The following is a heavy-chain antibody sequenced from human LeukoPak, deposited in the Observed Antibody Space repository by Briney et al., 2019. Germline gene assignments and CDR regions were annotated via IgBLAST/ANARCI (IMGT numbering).Heavy chain of an antibody. D-gene: IGHD3-3*01. CDR3: ARGFRNYDFWSGYYVYNWFDP. CDR1: GFTFGSPW. CDR2: INSDGSAT. J-gene: IGHJ5*02. Sequence: GGSLRLSCAASGFTFGSPWMHWVRQAPGKGLVWVSRINSDGSATAYADSVKGRFTISRDNAENTLYLQMNSLRAEDTAVYYCARGFRNYDFWSGYYVYNWFDPWGQGTLVTVSS. V-gene: IGHV3-74*01.